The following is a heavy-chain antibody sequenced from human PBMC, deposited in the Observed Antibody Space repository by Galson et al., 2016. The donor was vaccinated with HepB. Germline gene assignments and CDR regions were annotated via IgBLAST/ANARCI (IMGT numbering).Heavy chain of an antibody. D-gene: IGHD3-16*02. J-gene: IGHJ4*02. Sequence: TLSLTCTVSGGSISSGDNYWSWIRQHPGKGLEWVGYIYYTGSSYYNPSLKSRVTISVDTSKNQFSLNLSSVTAADTAVYYCASALPESGGVIANYWGQGTLVTVSS. V-gene: IGHV4-31*03. CDR1: GGSISSGDNY. CDR3: ASALPESGGVIANY. CDR2: IYYTGSS.